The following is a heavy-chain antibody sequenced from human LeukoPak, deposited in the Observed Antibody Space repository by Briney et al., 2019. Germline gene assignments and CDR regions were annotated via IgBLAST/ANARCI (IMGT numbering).Heavy chain of an antibody. Sequence: GGSLRLSCAASGSTFDNYGMSWVRQAPGKGLEWVSGINWNGGSTGYADSVKGRFTISRDNAKNSLYLQMNSLRAEDTALYYCARIDTYYYDSSGYYSAFDIWGQGTIVTVSS. CDR1: GSTFDNYG. D-gene: IGHD3-22*01. CDR2: INWNGGST. J-gene: IGHJ3*02. V-gene: IGHV3-20*04. CDR3: ARIDTYYYDSSGYYSAFDI.